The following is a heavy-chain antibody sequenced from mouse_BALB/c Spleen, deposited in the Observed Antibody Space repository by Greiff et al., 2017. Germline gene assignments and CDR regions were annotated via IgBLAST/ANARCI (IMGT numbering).Heavy chain of an antibody. CDR2: ISSGGSYT. Sequence: EVKLQESGGDLVKPGGSLKLSCAASGFTFSSYGMPWVRQTPDKRLEWVATISSGGSYTYYPDSVKGRFTISRDNAKNTLYLQMSSLKSEDTAMYYCAREGNYDYDAMDYWGQGTSVTVSS. CDR3: AREGNYDYDAMDY. CDR1: GFTFSSYG. V-gene: IGHV5-6*01. D-gene: IGHD1-1*02. J-gene: IGHJ4*01.